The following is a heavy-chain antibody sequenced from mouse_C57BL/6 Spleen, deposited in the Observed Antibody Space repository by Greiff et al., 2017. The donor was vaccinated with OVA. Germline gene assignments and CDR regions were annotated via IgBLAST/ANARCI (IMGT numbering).Heavy chain of an antibody. V-gene: IGHV1-18*01. J-gene: IGHJ4*01. Sequence: VHVKQSGPELVKPGASVKIPCKASGYTFTDYNMDWVKQSHGKSLEWIGDINPNNGGTIYNQKFKGKATLTVDKSSSTAYMELRSLTSEDTAVYYCARGGYGSSFNYYAMDYWGQGTSVTVSS. CDR2: INPNNGGT. CDR1: GYTFTDYN. CDR3: ARGGYGSSFNYYAMDY. D-gene: IGHD1-1*01.